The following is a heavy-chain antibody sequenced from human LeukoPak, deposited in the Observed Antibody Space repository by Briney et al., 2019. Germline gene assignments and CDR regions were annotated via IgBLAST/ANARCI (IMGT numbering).Heavy chain of an antibody. CDR3: ARASCGGGCYSAHFDY. CDR2: IYYSGST. J-gene: IGHJ4*02. Sequence: SETLSLTCTVSGGSISSYYWSWIRQPPGKGLEWIGYIYYSGSTNYNPSLKSRVTISVDTSKNQFSLKLSSVTAADTAVYYCARASCGGGCYSAHFDYWGQGTLVTVSS. V-gene: IGHV4-59*01. D-gene: IGHD2-21*02. CDR1: GGSISSYY.